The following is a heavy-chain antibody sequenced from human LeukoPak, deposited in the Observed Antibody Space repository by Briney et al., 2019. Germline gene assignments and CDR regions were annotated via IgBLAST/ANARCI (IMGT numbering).Heavy chain of an antibody. Sequence: SETLSLTCTVSGGSISSYYWSWIRQPPGKGLEWIGYIYYSGSTNYNPSLKSRVTISVDTSKNQFSLKLSSVTAADTAVHYCAGGDWALDYWGQGTLVTVSS. CDR2: IYYSGST. D-gene: IGHD2-21*02. V-gene: IGHV4-59*01. CDR3: AGGDWALDY. CDR1: GGSISSYY. J-gene: IGHJ4*02.